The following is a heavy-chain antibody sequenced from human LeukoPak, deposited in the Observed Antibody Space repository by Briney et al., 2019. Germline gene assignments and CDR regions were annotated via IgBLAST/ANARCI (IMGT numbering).Heavy chain of an antibody. CDR1: GYTFTSYG. Sequence: ASVKVSCKASGYTFTSYGISWVRQAPGQGLEWMGWISAYNGNTNYAQKLQGRVTMTTDTSTSTAYMELRSLRSDDTAVYYCARRPPPYYDSSGYNAPYFDYWGQGTLVTVSS. V-gene: IGHV1-18*01. J-gene: IGHJ4*02. CDR3: ARRPPPYYDSSGYNAPYFDY. D-gene: IGHD3-22*01. CDR2: ISAYNGNT.